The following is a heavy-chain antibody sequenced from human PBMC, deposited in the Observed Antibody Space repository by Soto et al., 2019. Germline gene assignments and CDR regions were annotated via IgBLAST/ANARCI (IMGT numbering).Heavy chain of an antibody. D-gene: IGHD3-22*01. CDR2: IYHRGNT. V-gene: IGHV4-31*03. CDR3: ARGTYQYYDSSGVQNRFDP. J-gene: IGHJ5*02. Sequence: QVQLQVSGPGLVQPSQTLSLTCTVSGGSISSGGFYWSWIRQHPEKGLEWIGWIYHRGNTYYNPSLKSRVTLLEDTSKNQFSLKLTSVTAADTAVYYCARGTYQYYDSSGVQNRFDPWGQGTLVTVSS. CDR1: GGSISSGGFY.